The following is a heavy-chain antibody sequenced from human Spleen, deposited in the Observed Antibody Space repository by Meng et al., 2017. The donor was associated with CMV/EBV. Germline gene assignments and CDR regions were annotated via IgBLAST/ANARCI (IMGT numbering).Heavy chain of an antibody. CDR1: GYTFTGYY. Sequence: ASVKVSCKASGYTFTGYYMHWVRQAPGQGLEWMGWINPETGDANYAQKFQGRVTMTRNTSISTAYMELSSLRSEDTAVYYCARGLIYLGSTSCCNWGQGTLVTVSS. J-gene: IGHJ4*02. V-gene: IGHV1-2*02. D-gene: IGHD2-2*01. CDR2: INPETGDA. CDR3: ARGLIYLGSTSCCN.